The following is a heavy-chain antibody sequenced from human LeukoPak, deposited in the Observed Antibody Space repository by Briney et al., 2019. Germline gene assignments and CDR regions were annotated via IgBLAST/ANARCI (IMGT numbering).Heavy chain of an antibody. CDR2: ISYDGSNK. D-gene: IGHD3-16*02. CDR1: GFTFSSYG. CDR3: AKDKGPYRFEGFDY. Sequence: GRSLRLSCAASGFTFSSYGMHWVRQAPGKGLEWVAVISYDGSNKYYADSVKGRFTISRDNSKNTLYLQMNSLRAEDTAVYYCAKDKGPYRFEGFDYWGQGTLVTVSS. V-gene: IGHV3-30*18. J-gene: IGHJ4*02.